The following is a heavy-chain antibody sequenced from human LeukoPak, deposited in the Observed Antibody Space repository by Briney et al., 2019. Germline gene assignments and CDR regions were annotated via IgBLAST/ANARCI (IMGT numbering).Heavy chain of an antibody. Sequence: GGSLRLSCAASGFTFSGYAMHWVRQAPGKGLEWVAVISYDGSNKYYADSVKGRFTISRDNSKNTLYLQMNSLRAEDTAVYYCASPIAAAGTLDYWGQGTLVTVSS. J-gene: IGHJ4*02. D-gene: IGHD6-25*01. CDR3: ASPIAAAGTLDY. V-gene: IGHV3-30*04. CDR1: GFTFSGYA. CDR2: ISYDGSNK.